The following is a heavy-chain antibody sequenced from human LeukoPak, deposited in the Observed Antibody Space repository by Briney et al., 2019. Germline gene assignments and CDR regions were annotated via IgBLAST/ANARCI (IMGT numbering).Heavy chain of an antibody. CDR2: ISYDGSNK. V-gene: IGHV3-30*18. CDR1: GFTFSSYG. J-gene: IGHJ4*02. D-gene: IGHD6-19*01. Sequence: GGSLRLSCAASGFTFSSYGLHWVRQAPGKGLEWVAVISYDGSNKYYVDSVKGRFTISRDNSKNTLYLQMNSLRAEDTAVYYCAKDPGSSGWYYFDYWGQGTLVTVSS. CDR3: AKDPGSSGWYYFDY.